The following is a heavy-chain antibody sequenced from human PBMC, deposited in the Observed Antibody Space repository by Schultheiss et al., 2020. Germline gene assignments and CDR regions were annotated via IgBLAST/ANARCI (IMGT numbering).Heavy chain of an antibody. CDR3: ARGLFGVVTLDYYYYGMDV. Sequence: SVKVSCKASGYTFTSYGISWVRQAPGQGLEWMGGIIPIFGTANYAQKFQGRVTITADKSTSTAYMELSSLRSEDTAVYYCARGLFGVVTLDYYYYGMDVWGQGTTVTVSS. D-gene: IGHD3-3*01. J-gene: IGHJ6*02. CDR2: IIPIFGTA. CDR1: GYTFTSYG. V-gene: IGHV1-69*06.